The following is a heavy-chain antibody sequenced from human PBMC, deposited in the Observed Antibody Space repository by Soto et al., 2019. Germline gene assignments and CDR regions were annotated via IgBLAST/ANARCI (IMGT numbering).Heavy chain of an antibody. CDR2: IYYSGST. J-gene: IGHJ6*02. CDR1: GGSVSSGSYY. CDR3: AAGTIPGYYYDGMDV. V-gene: IGHV4-61*01. Sequence: QVQLQESGPGLVKPSETLSLTCTVSGGSVSSGSYYWRWIRQPPGKGLEWIGYIYYSGSTNSNPPPKSRVTISVDTSKNQFSLKLSSVTAADTAVYYCAAGTIPGYYYDGMDVWGQGTTVTVSS. D-gene: IGHD1-7*01.